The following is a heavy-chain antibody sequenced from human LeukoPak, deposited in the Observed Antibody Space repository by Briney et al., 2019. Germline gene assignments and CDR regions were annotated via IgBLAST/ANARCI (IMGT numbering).Heavy chain of an antibody. CDR3: ARGPVSLANWFDP. CDR2: IIPILGIA. Sequence: SVKVSCKASGGTFSSYAISWVRQAPGQGLEWMGRIIPILGIANYAQKFQGRVTITADKSTSTAYMELSSLRSEDAAVYYCARGPVSLANWFDPWGQGTLVTVSS. J-gene: IGHJ5*02. CDR1: GGTFSSYA. V-gene: IGHV1-69*04. D-gene: IGHD3-16*02.